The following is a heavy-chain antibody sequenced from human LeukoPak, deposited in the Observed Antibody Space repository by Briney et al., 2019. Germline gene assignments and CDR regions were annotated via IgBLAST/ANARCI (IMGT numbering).Heavy chain of an antibody. V-gene: IGHV1-2*02. CDR3: ARLRYVGSGYPFDY. J-gene: IGHJ4*02. CDR2: INPSSGGT. D-gene: IGHD3-22*01. Sequence: ASVKVSCKASGYTCTDYYMHWGRQAPGQGLERMGWINPSSGGTNYAQSFQRRVTMARDASITTAFMELSRLISDDTAVYYCARLRYVGSGYPFDYWGQGTLVTVSS. CDR1: GYTCTDYY.